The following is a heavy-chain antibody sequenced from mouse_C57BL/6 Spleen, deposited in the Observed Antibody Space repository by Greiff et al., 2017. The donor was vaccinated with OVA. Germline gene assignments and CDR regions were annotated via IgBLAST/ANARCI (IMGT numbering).Heavy chain of an antibody. CDR1: GYAFSSYW. J-gene: IGHJ2*01. CDR3: ARSNPVPAFDY. CDR2: IYPGDGDT. V-gene: IGHV1-80*01. Sequence: QVQLQQSGAELVKPGASVKISSKASGYAFSSYWMNWVKQRPGKGLEWIGQIYPGDGDTNYNGKFKGKATLTADKSSSTAYMQLSSLTSEDSAVYFCARSNPVPAFDYWGQGTTLTVSS.